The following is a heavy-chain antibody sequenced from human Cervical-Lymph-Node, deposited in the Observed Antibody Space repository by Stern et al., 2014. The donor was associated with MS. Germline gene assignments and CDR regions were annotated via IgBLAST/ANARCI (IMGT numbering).Heavy chain of an antibody. CDR3: AVSSRYDYYYGMDV. CDR2: IYYSGST. CDR1: GGSISSYY. V-gene: IGHV4-59*01. Sequence: QVQLQESGPGLVEPSETLSLTCTASGGSISSYYWSWIRQPPGKGLEWIGYIYYSGSTKYHPSLKSRVTISADTSKNQFSLKLNSVTAADTAVYYCAVSSRYDYYYGMDVWGQGTTVTVSS. J-gene: IGHJ6*02.